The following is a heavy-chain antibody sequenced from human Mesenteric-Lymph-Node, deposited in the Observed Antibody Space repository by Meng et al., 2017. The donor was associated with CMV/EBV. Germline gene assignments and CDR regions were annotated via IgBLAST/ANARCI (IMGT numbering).Heavy chain of an antibody. V-gene: IGHV1-2*02. CDR2: INPNSGGT. D-gene: IGHD3-3*01. Sequence: ASVKVSCKAFGYTFTSFGISWVRQAPGQGLEWMGWINPNSGGTNYAQKFQGRVTMTRDTSISTAYMELSRLRSDDTAVYYCARIEVDFWSASGYYYYGMDVWGQGTTVTVSS. CDR1: GYTFTSFG. CDR3: ARIEVDFWSASGYYYYGMDV. J-gene: IGHJ6*02.